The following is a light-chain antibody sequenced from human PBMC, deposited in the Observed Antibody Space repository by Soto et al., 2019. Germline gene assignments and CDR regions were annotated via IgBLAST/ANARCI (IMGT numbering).Light chain of an antibody. CDR1: SSDVGGYNY. V-gene: IGLV2-14*01. Sequence: QSALTQPASVSGSPGQSIPISCTGTSSDVGGYNYVSWHQQHPGKAPKLLIYDVSSRPSGVSNRFSASKSGNTASLTISGLQSEDEADYYCSSYTSSITHVFGTGTKVTVL. J-gene: IGLJ1*01. CDR2: DVS. CDR3: SSYTSSITHV.